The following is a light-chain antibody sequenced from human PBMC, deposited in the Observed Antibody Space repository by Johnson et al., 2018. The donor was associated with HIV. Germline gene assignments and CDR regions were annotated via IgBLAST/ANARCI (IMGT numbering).Light chain of an antibody. V-gene: IGLV1-51*01. CDR3: PTWDSSLRAGRV. J-gene: IGLJ1*01. CDR1: SSNIGNNY. CDR2: DNN. Sequence: QSVLTQPPSVSAAPGQKVTISCSGSSSNIGNNYVSWYQQLPGTAPKLLIYDNNKRPSGIPDRFSGSKSGTSATLGITGLQTGDEADYYCPTWDSSLRAGRVFGTGTKVTVL.